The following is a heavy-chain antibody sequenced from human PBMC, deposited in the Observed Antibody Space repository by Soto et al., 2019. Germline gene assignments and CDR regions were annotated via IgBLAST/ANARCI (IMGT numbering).Heavy chain of an antibody. Sequence: SETLSLTCSVSGGPVRSGNHFWNWIRQPPGRGVEWLGYMYYTGVTNYNPSLKSRVSMSVDTSKDQFSLNLTSLTAADTAVYYCARGGEPLGYYGLDVWGQGTTVTVSS. CDR3: ARGGEPLGYYGLDV. CDR2: MYYTGVT. CDR1: GGPVRSGNHF. J-gene: IGHJ6*02. V-gene: IGHV4-61*01.